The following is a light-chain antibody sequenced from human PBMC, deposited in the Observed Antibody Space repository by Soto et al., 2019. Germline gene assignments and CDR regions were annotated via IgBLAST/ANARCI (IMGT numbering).Light chain of an antibody. V-gene: IGLV1-44*01. J-gene: IGLJ1*01. CDR1: SSNIGTNA. CDR3: AAWDDSLNGYV. CDR2: NTN. Sequence: QSVLTEPPSASGTPGQRVTISCSGGSSNIGTNAVNWYQQLPGTAPKLLIYNTNQRPSGVPDRFSGSKSGTSASLAISGLQSEDEADYYCAAWDDSLNGYVFGTGTKVPVL.